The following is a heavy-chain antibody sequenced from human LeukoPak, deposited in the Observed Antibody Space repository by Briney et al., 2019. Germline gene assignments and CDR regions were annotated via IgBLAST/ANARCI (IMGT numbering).Heavy chain of an antibody. D-gene: IGHD5-24*01. V-gene: IGHV3-11*01. J-gene: IGHJ4*02. CDR2: ISSSGSTI. CDR3: AKSRRDGYNYDY. CDR1: GFTFSDYY. Sequence: PGGSLRLSCAASGFTFSDYYMSWIRQAPGKGLEWVSYISSSGSTIYYADSVKGRFTISRDNAKNSLYLQMNSLRAEDTAVYYCAKSRRDGYNYDYWGQGTLVTVSS.